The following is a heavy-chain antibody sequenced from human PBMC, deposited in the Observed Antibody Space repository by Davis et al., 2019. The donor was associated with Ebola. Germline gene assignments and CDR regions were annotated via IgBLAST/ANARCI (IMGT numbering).Heavy chain of an antibody. CDR2: IYYSGST. D-gene: IGHD2-2*02. Sequence: PSETLSLTCTVSGGSISSYYWSWIRQPPGKGLEWIGYIYYSGSTNYNPSLKSRVTISVDTSKNQFSLKLSSVTAADTAVYYCARVDIVVVPAAIPTYGMDVWGQGTTVTVSS. CDR3: ARVDIVVVPAAIPTYGMDV. CDR1: GGSISSYY. J-gene: IGHJ6*02. V-gene: IGHV4-59*01.